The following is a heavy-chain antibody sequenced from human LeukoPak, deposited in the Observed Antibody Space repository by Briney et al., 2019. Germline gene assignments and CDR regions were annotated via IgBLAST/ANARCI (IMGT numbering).Heavy chain of an antibody. J-gene: IGHJ5*02. CDR2: VFHTGDS. CDR3: ARHGKYQLLETYWFDP. V-gene: IGHV4-59*08. Sequence: SETLSLTCAVSGDSVSFSYWSWIRQPPGKGLEWIGYVFHTGDSNCNPSLKRRVTMSLDTSKNQLSLRLTSVTAADTAVYYCARHGKYQLLETYWFDPWGQGTLVTVSS. D-gene: IGHD2-2*01. CDR1: GDSVSFSY.